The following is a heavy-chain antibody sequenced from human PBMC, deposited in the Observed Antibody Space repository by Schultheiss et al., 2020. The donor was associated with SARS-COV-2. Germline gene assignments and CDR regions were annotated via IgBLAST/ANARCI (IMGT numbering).Heavy chain of an antibody. CDR2: IYHSGST. CDR1: GGSISSGGYS. V-gene: IGHV4-30-2*01. CDR3: ARDPRRGMDV. J-gene: IGHJ6*02. Sequence: SQTLSLTCVVSGGSISSGGYSWSWIRRAPGKGLEWIGTIYHSGSTYYNSSLKSRVTISVDTSKNQFSLKLSSLTAADTAVYYCARDPRRGMDVWGQGTTVTVSS.